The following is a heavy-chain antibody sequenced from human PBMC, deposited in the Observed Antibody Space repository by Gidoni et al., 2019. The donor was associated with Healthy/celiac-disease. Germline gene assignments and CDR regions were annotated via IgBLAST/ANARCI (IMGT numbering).Heavy chain of an antibody. D-gene: IGHD6-19*01. J-gene: IGHJ4*02. CDR1: GFTFSSYT. Sequence: QVQLVESGGGVVQPGRSLRLSWAASGFTFSSYTMHWVRQAPGKGLEWVAVISYYGSNKYYSDSVKVRFPISIDNSKNTLYLQMNSLRAEDPAVYYCPRDEQWLVRGVFDYWGQGTLVTVSS. CDR3: PRDEQWLVRGVFDY. V-gene: IGHV3-30-3*01. CDR2: ISYYGSNK.